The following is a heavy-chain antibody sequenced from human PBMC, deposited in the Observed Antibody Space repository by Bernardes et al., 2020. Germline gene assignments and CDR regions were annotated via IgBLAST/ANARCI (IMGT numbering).Heavy chain of an antibody. CDR3: ARAVRSYCSSTSCYGVYYYYYGMDV. V-gene: IGHV4-61*01. Sequence: SETLSLTCTVSGGSVSSGSYYWSWIRQPPGKGLEWIGYIYYSGSTNYNPSLKSRVTISVDTSKNQFSLKLSSVTAADTAVYYCARAVRSYCSSTSCYGVYYYYYGMDVWGQGTTVTVSS. J-gene: IGHJ6*02. D-gene: IGHD2-2*01. CDR2: IYYSGST. CDR1: GGSVSSGSYY.